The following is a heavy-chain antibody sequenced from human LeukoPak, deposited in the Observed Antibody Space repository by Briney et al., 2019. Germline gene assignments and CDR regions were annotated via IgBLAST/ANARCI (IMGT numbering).Heavy chain of an antibody. CDR3: ARGRLRSGFDY. CDR2: ISSSSSTI. J-gene: IGHJ4*02. V-gene: IGHV3-48*01. CDR1: GFTFSSYA. D-gene: IGHD4-17*01. Sequence: PGGSLRLSCAASGFTFSSYAMSWVRQAPGKGLEWVSYISSSSSTIYYADSVKGRYTISRDNAKNSLYLQMNSLRAEDTAVYYCARGRLRSGFDYWGQGTLVTVSS.